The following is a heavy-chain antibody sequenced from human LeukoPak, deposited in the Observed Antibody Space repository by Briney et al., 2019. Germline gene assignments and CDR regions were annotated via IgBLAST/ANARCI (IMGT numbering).Heavy chain of an antibody. CDR2: INPSGGST. Sequence: GASVKVSCKASGYTFTSYDINWVRQAPGQGLEWMGIINPSGGSTSYAQKFQGRVTMTRDTSTSTVYMELSSLRSEDTAVYYCARDQAAAGTPDYWGQGTLVTVSS. D-gene: IGHD6-13*01. J-gene: IGHJ4*02. CDR3: ARDQAAAGTPDY. CDR1: GYTFTSYD. V-gene: IGHV1-46*01.